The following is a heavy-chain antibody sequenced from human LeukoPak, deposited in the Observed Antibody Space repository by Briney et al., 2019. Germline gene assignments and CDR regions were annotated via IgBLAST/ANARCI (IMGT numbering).Heavy chain of an antibody. J-gene: IGHJ3*02. V-gene: IGHV3-53*01. CDR3: ARDIGSWSGYYDALDI. Sequence: GGSLRLSCAASGFTVSSNYMSWVRQAPGKGLEWVSVIYSGGSTYYADSVKGRFTISRDNSKNTLYLQMNSLRAEDTAVYYCARDIGSWSGYYDALDIWGQGTMVTVSS. D-gene: IGHD3-3*01. CDR2: IYSGGST. CDR1: GFTVSSNY.